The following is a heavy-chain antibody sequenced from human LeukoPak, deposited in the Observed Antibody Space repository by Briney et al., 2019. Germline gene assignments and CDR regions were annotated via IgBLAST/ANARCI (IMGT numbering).Heavy chain of an antibody. CDR1: GFTFSNSW. Sequence: PGGSLRLSCADSGFTFSNSWMHWVRQAPGKGLVWVSRINTDGSSTSYADSVKGRFTISRDNSKNTLYLQMNSLRAEDTAVYYCARATYGSGSFYFDYWGQGTLVTVSS. CDR3: ARATYGSGSFYFDY. CDR2: INTDGSST. D-gene: IGHD3-10*01. V-gene: IGHV3-74*01. J-gene: IGHJ4*02.